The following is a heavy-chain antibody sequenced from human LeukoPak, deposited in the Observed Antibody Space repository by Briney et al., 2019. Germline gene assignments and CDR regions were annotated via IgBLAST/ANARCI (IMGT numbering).Heavy chain of an antibody. J-gene: IGHJ4*02. CDR2: IHSDGRVT. CDR1: GFSFNNYW. D-gene: IGHD5-24*01. CDR3: ARAQDTYNSLYFDY. V-gene: IGHV3-74*01. Sequence: GGSLRLSCAGSGFSFNNYWMHWVRQAPGKGLVWVSRIHSDGRVTTYADSVKGRFTISKDSARNALYLQMNTLRVEDTAVYYCARAQDTYNSLYFDYWGQGALVTVPS.